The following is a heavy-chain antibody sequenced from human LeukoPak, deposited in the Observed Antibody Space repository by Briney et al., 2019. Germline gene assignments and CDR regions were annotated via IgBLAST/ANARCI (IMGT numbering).Heavy chain of an antibody. D-gene: IGHD3-22*01. CDR2: IYSGGST. CDR3: ARITMIVN. V-gene: IGHV3-53*01. J-gene: IGHJ4*02. CDR1: GFTVSSNY. Sequence: PGGSLGLSCAASGFTVSSNYMSWVRQAPGKGLEWVSVIYSGGSTYYADSVKGRFTISRDNAKNSLYLQMNSLRAEDTAVYYCARITMIVNWGQGTLVTVSS.